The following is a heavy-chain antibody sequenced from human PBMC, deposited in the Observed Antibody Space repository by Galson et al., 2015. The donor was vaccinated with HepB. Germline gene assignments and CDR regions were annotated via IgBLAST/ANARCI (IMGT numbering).Heavy chain of an antibody. D-gene: IGHD3-16*01. CDR3: ARVPGGDYFDY. CDR2: IYHSGST. V-gene: IGHV4-30-2*01. J-gene: IGHJ4*02. Sequence: TLSLTCAVSGGSISSGGYSWSWIRQPPGKGLEWIGYIYHSGSTYYNPSLKSRVTISVDRSKNQFSLKLNSVTAADTAVYYCARVPGGDYFDYWGQGTLVTVSS. CDR1: GGSISSGGYS.